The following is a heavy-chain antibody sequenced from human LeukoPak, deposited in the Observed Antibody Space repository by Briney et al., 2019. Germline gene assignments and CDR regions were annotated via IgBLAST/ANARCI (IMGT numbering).Heavy chain of an antibody. CDR1: GGSFSGYY. D-gene: IGHD2-2*01. V-gene: IGHV4-34*01. CDR3: ARLRRYQLLSPMRAFDI. Sequence: PSETLSLTCAVYGGSFSGYYWSWIRQPPGKGLEWIGEINHSGSTNYNLSLKSRVTISVDTSKNQFSLKLSSVTAADTAVYYCARLRRYQLLSPMRAFDIWGQGTMVTVSS. J-gene: IGHJ3*02. CDR2: INHSGST.